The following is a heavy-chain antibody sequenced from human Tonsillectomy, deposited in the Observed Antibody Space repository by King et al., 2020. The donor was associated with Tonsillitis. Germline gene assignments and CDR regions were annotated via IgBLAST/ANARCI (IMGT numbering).Heavy chain of an antibody. CDR3: ARVREWKNGWNDY. CDR1: GYTFTNYY. CDR2: INPSSGRT. D-gene: IGHD1-1*01. Sequence: QLVQSGAEVKKPGASVKVSCRASGYTFTNYYLHWVRQAPGQGLEWMGIINPSSGRTSYAQKFQGRVTMTRDTSTSTVYMELSSQSSEDTAVSYCARVREWKNGWNDYWGQGTQVTVSS. V-gene: IGHV1-46*01. J-gene: IGHJ4*02.